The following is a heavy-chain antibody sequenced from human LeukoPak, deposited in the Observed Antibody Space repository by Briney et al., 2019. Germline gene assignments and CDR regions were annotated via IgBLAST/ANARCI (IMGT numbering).Heavy chain of an antibody. V-gene: IGHV5-51*01. CDR1: GFILSGFW. CDR2: IYPRDSDT. D-gene: IGHD4-23*01. CDR3: ARQNYGGNSGALDY. J-gene: IGHJ4*02. Sequence: HGESLKISCQGSGFILSGFWIAWVRQMPGKGLEWMGIIYPRDSDTTYSPSFQGQVTISADKSISTVFLQWNSLKASDTAMYYCARQNYGGNSGALDYWGQGTLVTVSS.